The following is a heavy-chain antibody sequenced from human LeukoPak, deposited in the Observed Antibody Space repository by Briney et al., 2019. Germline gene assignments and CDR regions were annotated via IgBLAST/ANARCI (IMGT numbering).Heavy chain of an antibody. CDR3: ARDPYCSSTSCYPGAFDI. D-gene: IGHD2-2*01. J-gene: IGHJ3*02. CDR1: GFTFSSYG. CDR2: IRYDGSNK. Sequence: GGSLRLSCAASGFTFSSYGMHWVRQAPGKGLEWVAFIRYDGSNKYYADSVKGRFTISRDNSKNTLYLQMNSLRAEDTAVYYCARDPYCSSTSCYPGAFDIWGQGTMVTVSS. V-gene: IGHV3-30*02.